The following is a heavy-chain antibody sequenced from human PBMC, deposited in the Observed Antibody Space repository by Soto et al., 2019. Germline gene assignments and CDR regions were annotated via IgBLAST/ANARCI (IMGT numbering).Heavy chain of an antibody. CDR2: FYYSENT. CDR1: GGSISSRSYS. CDR3: ARTLAAAAYYYYYGMDV. J-gene: IGHJ6*02. Sequence: PSETLSLTCSVSGGSISSRSYSWGWIRQPPGEGLEWIGTFYYSENTYYNPSLKSRVSISVDTSKNQFSLKVSSVTAADTAVYYCARTLAAAAYYYYYGMDVWGQGTTVTVSS. D-gene: IGHD6-13*01. V-gene: IGHV4-39*01.